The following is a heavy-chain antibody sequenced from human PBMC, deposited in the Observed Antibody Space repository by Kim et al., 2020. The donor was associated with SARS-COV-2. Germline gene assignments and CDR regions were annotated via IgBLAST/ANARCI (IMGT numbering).Heavy chain of an antibody. Sequence: SPSFQGQVTISADKSNSTAYRQWSSLKASDTAMYYCARHRDDFWSGYFNYWGQGTLVTVSS. D-gene: IGHD3-3*01. V-gene: IGHV5-51*01. CDR3: ARHRDDFWSGYFNY. J-gene: IGHJ4*02.